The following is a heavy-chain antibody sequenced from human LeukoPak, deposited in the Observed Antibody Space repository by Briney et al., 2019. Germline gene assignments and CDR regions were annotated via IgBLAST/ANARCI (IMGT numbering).Heavy chain of an antibody. D-gene: IGHD6-19*01. CDR2: IRGSGGRT. V-gene: IGHV3-23*01. CDR3: AKVMRGIAVAGTSDH. J-gene: IGHJ4*02. CDR1: GFTLSSYA. Sequence: GLSLRLSCAASGFTLSSYAMSWVRQAPRKGLEWGSAIRGSGGRTYNADPVKGRFTISRDNSNNTLYLQMNSLRADDTAVYYCAKVMRGIAVAGTSDHWGQGTLVTVSS.